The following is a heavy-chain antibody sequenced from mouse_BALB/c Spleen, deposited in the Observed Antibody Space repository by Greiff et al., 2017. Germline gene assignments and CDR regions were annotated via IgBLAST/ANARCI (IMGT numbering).Heavy chain of an antibody. CDR1: GFNIKDTY. CDR3: ARGQRGRREAY. J-gene: IGHJ3*01. Sequence: VQLQQSGAELVKPGASVKLSCTASGFNIKDTYMHWVKQRPEQGLEWIGRIDPANGNTKYDPKFQGKATITADTSSNTAYLQLSSLTSEDTAVYYCARGQRGRREAYWGQGTLVTVSA. V-gene: IGHV14-3*02. CDR2: IDPANGNT. D-gene: IGHD3-2*01.